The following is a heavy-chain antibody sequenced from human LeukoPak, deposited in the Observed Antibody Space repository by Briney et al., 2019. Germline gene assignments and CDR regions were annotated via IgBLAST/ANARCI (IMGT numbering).Heavy chain of an antibody. Sequence: GGSLRLSCVASGFTAISNYMSWVRQAPGKGLEWVSVIYSGGSTYYADSVKGRFTISRDNSKNTLYLQMNSLRAEDTAVYYCARDGSAVAGQAIDYWGQGTLVTVSS. CDR3: ARDGSAVAGQAIDY. CDR1: GFTAISNY. D-gene: IGHD6-19*01. CDR2: IYSGGST. J-gene: IGHJ4*02. V-gene: IGHV3-66*01.